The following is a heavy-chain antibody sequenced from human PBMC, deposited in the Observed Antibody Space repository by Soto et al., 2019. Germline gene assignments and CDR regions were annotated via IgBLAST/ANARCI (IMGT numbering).Heavy chain of an antibody. Sequence: QVQLVQSGAEVKKPGASVKVSCKASGYTFTSYGISWVRQAPGQGLEWMGWISAYNGNTNYAQKLQGRVTMTTDTXTXXAYMELRSLRSDDTAVYYCASGSGSPLYYYYGMDVWGQGTTVTVSS. CDR3: ASGSGSPLYYYYGMDV. CDR1: GYTFTSYG. D-gene: IGHD3-10*01. J-gene: IGHJ6*02. CDR2: ISAYNGNT. V-gene: IGHV1-18*01.